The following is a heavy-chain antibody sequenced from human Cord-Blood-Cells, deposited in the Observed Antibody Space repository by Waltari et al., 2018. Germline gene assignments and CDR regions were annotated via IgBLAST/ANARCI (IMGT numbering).Heavy chain of an antibody. Sequence: QVQLVQSGAEVKKHGSSVKVSCKASGGTFSSYAISWGRQAPGQGLEWMGGIIPIFGTANYAQKFQGRVTITADESTSTAYMELSSLRSEDTAVYYCARGDYSNYRDAFDIWGQGTMVTVSS. CDR2: IIPIFGTA. CDR3: ARGDYSNYRDAFDI. D-gene: IGHD4-4*01. J-gene: IGHJ3*02. V-gene: IGHV1-69*12. CDR1: GGTFSSYA.